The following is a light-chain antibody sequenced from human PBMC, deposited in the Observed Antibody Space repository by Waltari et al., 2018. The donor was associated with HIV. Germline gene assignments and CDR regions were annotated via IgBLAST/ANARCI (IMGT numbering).Light chain of an antibody. J-gene: IGKJ4*01. CDR1: QSVLYSSNNKNY. CDR2: WSS. V-gene: IGKV4-1*01. Sequence: VMTQSQDSLAVSLGEWATVNCKSSQSVLYSSNNKNYLAWYHHKPGQPPKLPIYWSSTRESGVPYRFSRNRSGTDFTLTFSSLQAEDVAVYYCEQYYSAPALTFGGVAKVGIK. CDR3: EQYYSAPALT.